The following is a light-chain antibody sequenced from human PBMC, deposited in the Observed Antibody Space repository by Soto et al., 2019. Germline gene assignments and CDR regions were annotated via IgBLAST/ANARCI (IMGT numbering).Light chain of an antibody. Sequence: QSVLTQPASVSGSPGQSITISCTGTSSYVGAYNYVSWHQQHPGKAPKLLIYDVSSRPSGVSHRFSASKSGNTASLTISGLQAEDEADYYCSSYTTSNTHVFGTGTKVTVL. V-gene: IGLV2-14*01. CDR3: SSYTTSNTHV. CDR1: SSYVGAYNY. CDR2: DVS. J-gene: IGLJ1*01.